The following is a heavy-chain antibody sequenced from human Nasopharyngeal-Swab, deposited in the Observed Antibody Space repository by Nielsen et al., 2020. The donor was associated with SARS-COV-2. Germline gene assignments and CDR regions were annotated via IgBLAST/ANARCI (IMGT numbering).Heavy chain of an antibody. D-gene: IGHD4-17*01. CDR1: GFTFSDYY. J-gene: IGHJ6*02. V-gene: IGHV3-30*03. CDR2: ISYDGSNK. CDR3: ARELTVYYGMDV. Sequence: GESLKISCAASGFTFSDYYMAWIRQAPGKGLEWVAVISYDGSNKYYADSVKGRFTISRDNSKNTLYLQMNSLRAEDTAVYYCARELTVYYGMDVWGQGTTVTVSS.